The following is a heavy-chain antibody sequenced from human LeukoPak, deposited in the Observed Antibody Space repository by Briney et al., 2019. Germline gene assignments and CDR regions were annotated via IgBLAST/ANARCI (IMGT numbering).Heavy chain of an antibody. CDR3: AKREYNYGPQGY. CDR2: ISGGGYST. V-gene: IGHV3-23*01. D-gene: IGHD5-18*01. Sequence: PGGSLRLSCAASGFTFSSYAMSWVRQAPGKGLEWVSAISGGGYSTYYADSVTGRFTISRDNSKNTLYLQMNSLRAEDTAVYYCAKREYNYGPQGYWGQGTLVTVSS. J-gene: IGHJ4*02. CDR1: GFTFSSYA.